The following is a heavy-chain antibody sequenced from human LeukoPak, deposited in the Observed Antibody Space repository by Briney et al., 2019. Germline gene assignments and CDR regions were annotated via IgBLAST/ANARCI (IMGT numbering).Heavy chain of an antibody. V-gene: IGHV1-3*01. CDR2: INAGNGNT. CDR1: GYTVTSYA. CDR3: ALSGVSGTAPYYYYYGMDV. D-gene: IGHD1-1*01. J-gene: IGHJ6*02. Sequence: ASVTVSCTASGYTVTSYAMHWVRQAPGQRLEWMGWINAGNGNTKYSQKFQGRVTITRDTSASTAYMELSSLRSEDTAVYYCALSGVSGTAPYYYYYGMDVWGQGTTVTVSS.